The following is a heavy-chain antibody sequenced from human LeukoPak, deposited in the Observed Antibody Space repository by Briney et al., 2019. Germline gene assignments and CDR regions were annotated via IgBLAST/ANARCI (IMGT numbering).Heavy chain of an antibody. Sequence: GGSLRLSCAASGFTFSSYAMSWVRQAPGKGLEWVSAISGSGGSTYYADSVKSRFTISRDNSKNTLYLQMNSLRAEDTAVYYCAKAPSRYYYDSSGYYYYFDYWGQGTLVTVSS. CDR3: AKAPSRYYYDSSGYYYYFDY. V-gene: IGHV3-23*01. J-gene: IGHJ4*02. D-gene: IGHD3-22*01. CDR1: GFTFSSYA. CDR2: ISGSGGST.